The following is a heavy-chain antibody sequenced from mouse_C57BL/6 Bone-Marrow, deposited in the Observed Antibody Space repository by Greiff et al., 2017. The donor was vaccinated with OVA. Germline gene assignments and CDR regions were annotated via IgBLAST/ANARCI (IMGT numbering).Heavy chain of an antibody. D-gene: IGHD2-1*01. CDR1: GYTFTSYW. CDR3: ARHELYGNYWYFDV. J-gene: IGHJ1*03. V-gene: IGHV1-55*01. Sequence: QVHVKQSGAELVKPGASVKMSCKASGYTFTSYWITWVKQRPGQGLEWIGDIYPGSGSTNYNEKFKSKATLTVDTSSSTAYMQLSSLTSEDSAVYYCARHELYGNYWYFDVWGTGTTVTVSS. CDR2: IYPGSGST.